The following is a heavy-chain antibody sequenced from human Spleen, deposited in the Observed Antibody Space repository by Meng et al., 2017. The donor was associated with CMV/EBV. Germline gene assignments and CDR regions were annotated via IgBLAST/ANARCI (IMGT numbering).Heavy chain of an antibody. CDR2: TYYRSKWYN. D-gene: IGHD3-10*01. CDR3: ARYIARGAGRRWFDP. J-gene: IGHJ5*02. V-gene: IGHV6-1*01. Sequence: VSSNSATWNWIRQSPSRRLEWRGRTYYRSKWYNDYAISVKSRITINPDTSKNQFSLQLNSVTPEDTAVYYCARYIARGAGRRWFDPWGQGTLVTVSS. CDR1: VSSNSAT.